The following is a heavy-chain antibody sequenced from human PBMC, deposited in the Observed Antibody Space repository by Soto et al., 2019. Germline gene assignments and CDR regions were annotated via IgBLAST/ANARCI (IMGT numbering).Heavy chain of an antibody. J-gene: IGHJ5*02. CDR1: GGSINDINYY. CDR3: ARGHWSDHSTPTELNWFDP. D-gene: IGHD3-3*01. V-gene: IGHV4-39*02. Sequence: QLQLQESGPGLVKPSETLSLTCTVSGGSINDINYYWGWIRQSPGKGLEWIGSILYSGSPYYNPSIKSRVTRSVDPSKNDYSLKLNSVTAAATALYFCARGHWSDHSTPTELNWFDPWGQGTLVTVSS. CDR2: ILYSGSP.